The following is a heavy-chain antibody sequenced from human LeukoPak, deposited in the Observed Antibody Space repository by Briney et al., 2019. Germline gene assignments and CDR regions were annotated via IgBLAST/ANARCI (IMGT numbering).Heavy chain of an antibody. CDR3: ARDKLAVAGPKAYYYYYMDV. Sequence: GGSLRLSCAASGFTFSSYSMNWVRQAPGKGLEWVSSISSSSYIYYADSVKGRFTISRDNAKNSLYLQMNSLRAEDTAVYYCARDKLAVAGPKAYYYYYMDVWGKGTTVTVSS. CDR1: GFTFSSYS. J-gene: IGHJ6*03. D-gene: IGHD6-19*01. V-gene: IGHV3-21*01. CDR2: ISSSSYI.